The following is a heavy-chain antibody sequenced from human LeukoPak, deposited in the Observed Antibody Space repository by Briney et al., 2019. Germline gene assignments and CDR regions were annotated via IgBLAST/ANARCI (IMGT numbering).Heavy chain of an antibody. CDR2: IYTSRST. J-gene: IGHJ4*02. CDR3: ARTSSYSSGWYPVDYYFDY. Sequence: SQTLSLTCTVSGGSISSGSYYWSWIRQPAGKGLEWIGRIYTSRSTNYNPSLKSRVTISVDTSKNQFSLKLSSVTAADTAVYYCARTSSYSSGWYPVDYYFDYWGQGTLVTVSS. D-gene: IGHD6-19*01. V-gene: IGHV4-61*02. CDR1: GGSISSGSYY.